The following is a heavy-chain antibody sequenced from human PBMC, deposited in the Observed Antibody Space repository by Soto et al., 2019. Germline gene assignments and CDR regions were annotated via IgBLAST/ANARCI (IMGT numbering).Heavy chain of an antibody. D-gene: IGHD1-1*01. J-gene: IGHJ6*03. CDR1: GDSVSSNSAA. CDR2: TYYRSRWYN. V-gene: IGHV6-1*01. Sequence: SQTLSLTCAISGDSVSSNSAAWNWIRLSPSRGLEWLARTYYRSRWYNDYAVSVRSRITVNPDTSKNQFSLQLTSVTPADTAVYYCPGTPSHQRYFLHVCGKGTTATASS. CDR3: PGTPSHQRYFLHV.